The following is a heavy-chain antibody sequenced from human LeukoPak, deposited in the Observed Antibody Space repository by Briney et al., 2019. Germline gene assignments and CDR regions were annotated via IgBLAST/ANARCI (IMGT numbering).Heavy chain of an antibody. J-gene: IGHJ4*02. CDR1: DGSINSYY. CDR3: ARELYGDYVDY. Sequence: SETLSLTCSVSDGSINSYYWNWIRRPPGKGLEWIGYIYYNGNTNYSPSLKSRVTMSVDTSKNLFSLKVSSVTAADTAVYYCARELYGDYVDYWGQGTLVTVSS. D-gene: IGHD3-16*02. V-gene: IGHV4-59*01. CDR2: IYYNGNT.